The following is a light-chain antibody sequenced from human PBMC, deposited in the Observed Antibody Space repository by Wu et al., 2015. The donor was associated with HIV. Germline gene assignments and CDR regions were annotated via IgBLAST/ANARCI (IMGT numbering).Light chain of an antibody. V-gene: IGKV1-5*03. CDR1: QSVSTW. Sequence: DIQMTQSPSTLSASVGDRVTITCRASQSVSTWLAWYQQKPGRAPYLLIYQVSNLKSGVPSRFSGSGSETEFTLTISGLQPEDVATYYCQKYNTAPWTFGQGTKVEMK. J-gene: IGKJ1*01. CDR3: QKYNTAPWT. CDR2: QVS.